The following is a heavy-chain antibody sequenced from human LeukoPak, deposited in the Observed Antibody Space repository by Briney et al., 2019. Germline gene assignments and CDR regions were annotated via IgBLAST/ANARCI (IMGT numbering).Heavy chain of an antibody. V-gene: IGHV3-20*04. CDR2: INWNGGST. CDR3: ARARDRYYYYYYMDV. CDR1: GFPFDDYG. Sequence: GGSLRLSCAASGFPFDDYGMSWVRQAPGKGLEWVSGINWNGGSTGYADSVKGRFNISRDNAKNSLYLQMNSLRAEDTALYYCARARDRYYYYYYMDVWGKGTTVTVSS. J-gene: IGHJ6*03.